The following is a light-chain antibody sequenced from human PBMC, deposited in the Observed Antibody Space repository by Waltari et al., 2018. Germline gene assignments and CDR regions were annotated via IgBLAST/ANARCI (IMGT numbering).Light chain of an antibody. CDR2: GVS. CDR3: CSYTTNTTFI. V-gene: IGLV2-14*01. CDR1: NGDVGAYNY. Sequence: QSAPTQPPSVSGSPGQSVTISCTGTNGDVGAYNYVSWYQQHPGNVPKLMIYGVSTRHSCVVDRFSGSKSSNTASLTISGLQAEDDADYYCCSYTTNTTFIFGGGTRLTVL. J-gene: IGLJ2*01.